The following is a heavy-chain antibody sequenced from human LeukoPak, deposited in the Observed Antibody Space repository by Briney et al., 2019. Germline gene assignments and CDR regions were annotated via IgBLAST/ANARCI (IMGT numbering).Heavy chain of an antibody. CDR3: AKDDFRSHIVATGRGLLSY. D-gene: IGHD5-12*01. CDR1: GFTLDAYG. CDR2: INWNGGST. V-gene: IGHV3-20*04. J-gene: IGHJ4*02. Sequence: GGSLRLSCAASGFTLDAYGMSWVRPAPGKGLEWVSGINWNGGSTGYADSVKGRFTISRDNAKNSLYLQMNSLRAEDTALYYCAKDDFRSHIVATGRGLLSYWGQGTLVTVSS.